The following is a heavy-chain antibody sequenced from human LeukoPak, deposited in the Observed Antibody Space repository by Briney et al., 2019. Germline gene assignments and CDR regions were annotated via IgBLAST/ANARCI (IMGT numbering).Heavy chain of an antibody. CDR2: INPNSGGT. Sequence: GASVKVSCKASGYTFTGYYMHWVRQAPGQGLEWMGWINPNSGGTNYAQKFQGRVTMTRDMSTSTVYMELSSLRSEDTAMYYCARGGGLEQQLASYWGQGTLVTVSS. J-gene: IGHJ4*02. D-gene: IGHD6-13*01. CDR3: ARGGGLEQQLASY. V-gene: IGHV1-2*02. CDR1: GYTFTGYY.